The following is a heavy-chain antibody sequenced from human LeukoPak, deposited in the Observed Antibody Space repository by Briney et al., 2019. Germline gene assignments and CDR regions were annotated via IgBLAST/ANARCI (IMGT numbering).Heavy chain of an antibody. CDR2: INHSGST. D-gene: IGHD1-1*01. Sequence: PSETLSLTCAVYGGSFSGYYWSWIRQPPGKGLEWIGEINHSGSTNYNPSLKSRVTISVDTSKNQFSLKLSSVTAADTAAHYCARGLESGPLRYWGQGTLVTVSS. CDR1: GGSFSGYY. J-gene: IGHJ4*02. V-gene: IGHV4-34*01. CDR3: ARGLESGPLRY.